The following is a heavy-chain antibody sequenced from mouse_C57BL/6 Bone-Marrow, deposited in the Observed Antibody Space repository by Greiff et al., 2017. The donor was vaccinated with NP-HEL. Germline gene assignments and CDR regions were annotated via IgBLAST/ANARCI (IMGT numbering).Heavy chain of an antibody. V-gene: IGHV5-6*02. Sequence: EVNVVESGGDLVKPGGSLKLSCAASGFTFSSYGMSWVRQTPDKRLEWVATISSGGSYTYYPDSVKGRFTISRDNAKNTLYLQMSRLKSEDTAMYYCARRAGYDYVDYWDYWGQGTTLTVSS. D-gene: IGHD2-4*01. J-gene: IGHJ2*01. CDR1: GFTFSSYG. CDR2: ISSGGSYT. CDR3: ARRAGYDYVDYWDY.